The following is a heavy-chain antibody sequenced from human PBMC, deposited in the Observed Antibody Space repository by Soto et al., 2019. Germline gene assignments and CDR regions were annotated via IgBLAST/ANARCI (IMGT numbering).Heavy chain of an antibody. V-gene: IGHV3-23*01. J-gene: IGHJ4*02. CDR2: ISGSGGST. D-gene: IGHD3-16*02. CDR3: AKSLMSTFGGVIALSDY. Sequence: EVQLLESGGGLVQPGGSLRLSCAASGFTFSSYAMSWVRQAPGKGLEWVSAISGSGGSTYYADSVKGRFTISRDNSKNTRYRQRNSLRAEDTAVYYWAKSLMSTFGGVIALSDYWGQGTLVTASS. CDR1: GFTFSSYA.